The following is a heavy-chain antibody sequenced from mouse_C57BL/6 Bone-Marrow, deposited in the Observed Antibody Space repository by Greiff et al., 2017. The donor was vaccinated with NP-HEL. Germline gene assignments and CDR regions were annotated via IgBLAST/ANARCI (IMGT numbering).Heavy chain of an antibody. V-gene: IGHV1-50*01. CDR3: ARRRY. Sequence: VQLQQPGAELVKPGASVKLSCKASGYTFTSYWMQWVKQRPGQGLEWIGEIDPSDSYTNYNQKVKGKATLTVDTSSSTAYMQLSSLTSEDSAVYYCARRRYWGQGTLVTVSA. J-gene: IGHJ3*01. CDR1: GYTFTSYW. CDR2: IDPSDSYT.